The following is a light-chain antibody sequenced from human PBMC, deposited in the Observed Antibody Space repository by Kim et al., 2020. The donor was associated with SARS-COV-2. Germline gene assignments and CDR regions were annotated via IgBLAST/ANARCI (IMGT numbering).Light chain of an antibody. Sequence: LGQTVRITCQGDSLRIYYASWYQQKPGQAPVLVIYGKNNRPSGIPDRFSGSSSGNTASLTITGAQAEDEADYYCNSRDSSGNHLWVFGGGTQLTVL. CDR2: GKN. V-gene: IGLV3-19*01. CDR1: SLRIYY. J-gene: IGLJ3*02. CDR3: NSRDSSGNHLWV.